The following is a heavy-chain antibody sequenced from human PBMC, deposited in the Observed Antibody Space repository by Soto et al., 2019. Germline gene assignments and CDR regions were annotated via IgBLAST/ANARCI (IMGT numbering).Heavy chain of an antibody. CDR1: GFTFSSYE. Sequence: PGGSLRLSCAASGFTFSSYEMNWVRQAPGKGLEWVSYISSSGSTIYYADSVKGRFTISRDNAKNSLYLQMSSLRAEDTAVYYCARGDLTSFDYWGQGTLVTVSS. CDR2: ISSSGSTI. D-gene: IGHD2-21*02. J-gene: IGHJ4*02. CDR3: ARGDLTSFDY. V-gene: IGHV3-48*03.